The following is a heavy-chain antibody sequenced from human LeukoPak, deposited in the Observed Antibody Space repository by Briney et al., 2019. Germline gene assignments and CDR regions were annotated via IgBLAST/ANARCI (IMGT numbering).Heavy chain of an antibody. CDR3: AREWGV. V-gene: IGHV3-48*01. CDR1: GFTFSSYA. J-gene: IGHJ6*04. D-gene: IGHD1-26*01. CDR2: ISSTSSTI. Sequence: GGSLRLSCAASGFTFSSYAMHWVRQAPGKGLEWLSHISSTSSTIKYADSVKGRFTISRDNAKNSVYLQMHSLRVEDTAVYYCAREWGVWGKGTTVTVSS.